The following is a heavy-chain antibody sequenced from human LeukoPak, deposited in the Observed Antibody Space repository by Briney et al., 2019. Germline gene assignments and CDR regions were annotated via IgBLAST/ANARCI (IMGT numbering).Heavy chain of an antibody. D-gene: IGHD2-15*01. Sequence: GGSLRLSCAASGFTFSSYDMHWVRQATGKGLEWVSAIGTAGDTYYPGSVKGRFTISRENAKNSLYLQMNSLRAGDTAVYYCAKDQIGYCSGGSCYDFDYWGQGTLVAVSS. CDR3: AKDQIGYCSGGSCYDFDY. J-gene: IGHJ4*02. CDR1: GFTFSSYD. V-gene: IGHV3-13*01. CDR2: IGTAGDT.